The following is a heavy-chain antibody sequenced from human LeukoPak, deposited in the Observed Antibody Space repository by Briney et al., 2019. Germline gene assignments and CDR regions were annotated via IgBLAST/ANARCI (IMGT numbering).Heavy chain of an antibody. CDR3: AKDLPPYGSGSYPEFDY. Sequence: PGGSLRLSCAASGFTFSSYGMHWVRQAPGKGLEWVAVISYDGSNKYYADSVKGRFTISRDNSKNTLYLQMNSLRAEDTAVYYCAKDLPPYGSGSYPEFDYWGQGTLVTVSS. D-gene: IGHD3-10*01. V-gene: IGHV3-30*18. CDR2: ISYDGSNK. J-gene: IGHJ4*02. CDR1: GFTFSSYG.